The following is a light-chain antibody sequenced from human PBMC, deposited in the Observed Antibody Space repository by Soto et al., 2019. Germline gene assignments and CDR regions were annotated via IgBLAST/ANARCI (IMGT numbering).Light chain of an antibody. V-gene: IGLV2-23*01. CDR2: EGS. Sequence: QSALTQPASVSGSPGQSITISCTGTSSDVGSYNLVSWYQQHPGKAPKLMIYEGSKRPSGVSNRFSGSKSGNTASLTISGLRSEDEADYYCCPYAGTVFGGGTKLTVL. CDR3: CPYAGTV. CDR1: SSDVGSYNL. J-gene: IGLJ2*01.